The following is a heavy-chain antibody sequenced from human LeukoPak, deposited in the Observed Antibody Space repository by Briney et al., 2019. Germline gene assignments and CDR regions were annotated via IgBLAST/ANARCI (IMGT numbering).Heavy chain of an antibody. D-gene: IGHD3-10*01. CDR2: IYYSGST. V-gene: IGHV4-59*01. CDR3: AGGSGSYYNDPFGY. J-gene: IGHJ4*02. CDR1: GGSISSYY. Sequence: SETLSLTCTGSGGSISSYYWSWIRQPPGKGLEWIGYIYYSGSTNYNPSLKSRVTISVDTSKNQFSLKLSSVTAADTAVYYCAGGSGSYYNDPFGYWGQGTLVTVSS.